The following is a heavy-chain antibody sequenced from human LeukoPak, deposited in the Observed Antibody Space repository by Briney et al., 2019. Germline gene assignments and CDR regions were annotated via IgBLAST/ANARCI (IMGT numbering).Heavy chain of an antibody. CDR3: ARDPGGAYRSGWYDY. CDR2: ISAYNGNT. Sequence: GASVKVSCMASGYTFTSYGISWVRPAPGQGLAWMGWISAYNGNTNYAQKRQGRVTVTTDTSTSTAYMELRSLTSDDTAMYYCARDPGGAYRSGWYDYWGQGTLVTVSS. CDR1: GYTFTSYG. J-gene: IGHJ4*02. D-gene: IGHD6-19*01. V-gene: IGHV1-18*01.